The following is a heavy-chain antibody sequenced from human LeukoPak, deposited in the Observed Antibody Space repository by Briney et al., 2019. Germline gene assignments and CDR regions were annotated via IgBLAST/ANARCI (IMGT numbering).Heavy chain of an antibody. CDR1: GFTFSSYW. J-gene: IGHJ4*02. V-gene: IGHV3-7*01. CDR3: ARDSFGSSWYGDYFDY. Sequence: GGSLRLSCAASGFTFSSYWMSWVRQAPGKGLEWVANIKQDGSEKYYVDSVKGRFTISRDNAKNSLYLQMNSLRAEDTAVYYCARDSFGSSWYGDYFDYWGQGTLVTVSS. CDR2: IKQDGSEK. D-gene: IGHD6-13*01.